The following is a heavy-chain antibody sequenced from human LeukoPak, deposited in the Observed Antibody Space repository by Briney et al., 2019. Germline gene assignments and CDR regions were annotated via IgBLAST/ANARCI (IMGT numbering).Heavy chain of an antibody. J-gene: IGHJ4*02. CDR3: ARDSPYDSSGYPIEY. D-gene: IGHD3-22*01. Sequence: SETLSLTCTVSGGSISSGSYYWSWIRQPAGKGLEWIGRIYTSGSTSYNPSLKSRVTVSVDTSKNQFSLTLSSVTAADTAVYYCARDSPYDSSGYPIEYWGQGTLVTVSS. CDR1: GGSISSGSYY. V-gene: IGHV4-61*02. CDR2: IYTSGST.